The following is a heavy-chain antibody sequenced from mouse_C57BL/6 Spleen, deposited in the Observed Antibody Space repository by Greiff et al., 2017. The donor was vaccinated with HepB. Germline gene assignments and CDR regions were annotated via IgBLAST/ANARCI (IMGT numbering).Heavy chain of an antibody. J-gene: IGHJ3*01. Sequence: EVQLQQSGAELVRPGASVKLSCTASGFNIKDYYMHWVKQRPEQGLEWIGRIDPEDGDTEYAPKFQGKATMTADPSSNTAYLQLSSLTSEDPAVYYCTTSCGSTLAYWGQGTLVTVSA. D-gene: IGHD1-1*01. V-gene: IGHV14-1*01. CDR2: IDPEDGDT. CDR1: GFNIKDYY. CDR3: TTSCGSTLAY.